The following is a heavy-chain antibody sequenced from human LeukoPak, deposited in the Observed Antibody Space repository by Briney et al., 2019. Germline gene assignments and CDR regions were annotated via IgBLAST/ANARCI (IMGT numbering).Heavy chain of an antibody. V-gene: IGHV3-7*01. CDR2: IKQAGSER. CDR1: GFSFSTYW. D-gene: IGHD6-13*01. Sequence: PGGALRLSCEASGFSFSTYWVIWVRQAPGKGLEWVANIKQAGSERYYVDSVKDRFTISRDNAKNSLFLQMNSLRAEDTAVYFCARVNSRWYYFDYWGLGTLVTVSS. J-gene: IGHJ4*02. CDR3: ARVNSRWYYFDY.